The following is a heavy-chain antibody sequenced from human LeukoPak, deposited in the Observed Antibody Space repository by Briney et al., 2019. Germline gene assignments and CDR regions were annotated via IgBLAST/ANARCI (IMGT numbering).Heavy chain of an antibody. CDR1: GGSISSYY. J-gene: IGHJ5*02. CDR2: IYYSGST. CDR3: ARVLGYYYGSGTMGGWFDP. D-gene: IGHD3-10*01. V-gene: IGHV4-59*01. Sequence: SETLSLTCTVSGGSISSYYWSWIRQPPGKGLGWIGYIYYSGSTNYNPSLKSRVTISVDTSKNQFSLKLSSVTAADTAVYYCARVLGYYYGSGTMGGWFDPWGQGTLVTVSS.